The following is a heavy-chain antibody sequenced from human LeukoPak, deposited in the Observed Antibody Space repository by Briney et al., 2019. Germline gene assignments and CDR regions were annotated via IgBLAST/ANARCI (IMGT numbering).Heavy chain of an antibody. D-gene: IGHD3-10*01. Sequence: GASVKVSCKASGYTFTSYGISWVRQAPGQGLEWMGWISAYNGNTNYAQKLQGRVTMTTDTSTSTAYMELRSLRSDDTAVYYCARDRAIWFGELQAPRSYYYYGMDVWGQGTTVTVSS. CDR2: ISAYNGNT. V-gene: IGHV1-18*01. CDR3: ARDRAIWFGELQAPRSYYYYGMDV. J-gene: IGHJ6*02. CDR1: GYTFTSYG.